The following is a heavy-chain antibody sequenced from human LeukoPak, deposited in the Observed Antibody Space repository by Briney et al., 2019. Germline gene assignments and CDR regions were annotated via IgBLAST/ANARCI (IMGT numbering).Heavy chain of an antibody. CDR1: GYTFTSYY. CDR3: ASLTTGYSSGYDTFDI. CDR2: INPSGGST. D-gene: IGHD6-19*01. Sequence: ASVKVSCKASGYTFTSYYMHWVRQAPGQGLEWMGIINPSGGSTSYAQKFQGRVTMTRDMSTSTVYMELSSLRSEDTAVYYCASLTTGYSSGYDTFDIWGQGTMVTVSS. V-gene: IGHV1-46*01. J-gene: IGHJ3*02.